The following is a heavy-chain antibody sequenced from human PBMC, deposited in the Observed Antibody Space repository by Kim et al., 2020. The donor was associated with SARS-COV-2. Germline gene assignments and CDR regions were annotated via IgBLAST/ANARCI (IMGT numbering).Heavy chain of an antibody. J-gene: IGHJ4*02. Sequence: ADSVKVRFTISRDNSKNTLYLQMNSPRAEDTAVYYCAKGRGIAARQAVDYWGQGTLVTVSS. CDR3: AKGRGIAARQAVDY. V-gene: IGHV3-23*01. D-gene: IGHD6-6*01.